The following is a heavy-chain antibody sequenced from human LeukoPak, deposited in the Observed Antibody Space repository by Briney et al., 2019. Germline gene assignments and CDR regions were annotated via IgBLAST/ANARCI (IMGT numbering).Heavy chain of an antibody. Sequence: GSLRLSCAASGFTFSSFGMHWVRQAPGKGLEWVAVIWYDGSNKYYADSVKGRFTISRDNSKNTLYLEMNSLRAEDTAVYYCARDTDPGRTTVTFDYWGQGTLVTVSS. J-gene: IGHJ4*02. CDR1: GFTFSSFG. CDR2: IWYDGSNK. CDR3: ARDTDPGRTTVTFDY. V-gene: IGHV3-33*08. D-gene: IGHD4-17*01.